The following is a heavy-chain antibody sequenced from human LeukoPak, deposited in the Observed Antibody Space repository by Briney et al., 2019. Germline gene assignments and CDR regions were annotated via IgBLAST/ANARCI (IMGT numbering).Heavy chain of an antibody. V-gene: IGHV3-30*02. CDR2: LRYDGSNT. J-gene: IGHJ6*03. D-gene: IGHD5-12*01. Sequence: GGSLRLSCAASGFTFSGYGMHWVRQAPGKGLEWVAFLRYDGSNTYYADSVKGRFTISRDNSKNTLYLQMNSLRAEDTAVYYCAKSGYGHSWGYYYYYMDVWGKGTTVTVSS. CDR3: AKSGYGHSWGYYYYYMDV. CDR1: GFTFSGYG.